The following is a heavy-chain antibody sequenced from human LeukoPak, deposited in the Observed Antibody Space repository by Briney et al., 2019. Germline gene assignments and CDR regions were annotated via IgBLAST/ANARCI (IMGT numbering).Heavy chain of an antibody. CDR3: ARLLWELRSSWFDP. CDR2: IYSGGST. CDR1: GFTVSSNY. V-gene: IGHV3-66*01. D-gene: IGHD1-26*01. J-gene: IGHJ5*02. Sequence: PGGSLRLSCAASGFTVSSNYMSWVRQAPGKGLEWVPVIYSGGSTYYADSVKGRFTISRDNSKNTLYLQMNSLRAEDTAVYYCARLLWELRSSWFDPWGQGALVTVSS.